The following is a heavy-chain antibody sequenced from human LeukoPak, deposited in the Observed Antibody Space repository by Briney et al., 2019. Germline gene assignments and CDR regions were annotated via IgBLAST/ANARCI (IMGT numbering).Heavy chain of an antibody. CDR3: ARRHDILTGYYLDY. CDR2: MSPNSGNT. CDR1: GCTFTSYD. V-gene: IGHV1-8*01. Sequence: ASVKVSCKASGCTFTSYDINWVRQATGQGLEWMGWMSPNSGNTGYAQKFQGRVTMTRNTSISTAYMELSSLRSEDTAVYYCARRHDILTGYYLDYWGQGTLVTVSS. D-gene: IGHD3-9*01. J-gene: IGHJ4*02.